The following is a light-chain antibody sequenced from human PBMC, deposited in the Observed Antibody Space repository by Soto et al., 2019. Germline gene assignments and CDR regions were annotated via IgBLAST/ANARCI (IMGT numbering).Light chain of an antibody. CDR1: QTVTSNY. CDR2: GAS. Sequence: EIVLTQSPGTLSLSPGERATLSCRASQTVTSNYLAWYQRKPRQAPRLLIYGASSRATDIPDRFSGSGSGTDFTLTITRLEPEDFAVYFCQQYAGSPSTFGQGTKVEIK. J-gene: IGKJ1*01. CDR3: QQYAGSPST. V-gene: IGKV3-20*01.